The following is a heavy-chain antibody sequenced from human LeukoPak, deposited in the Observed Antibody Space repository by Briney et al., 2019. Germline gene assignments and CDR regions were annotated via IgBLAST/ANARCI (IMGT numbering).Heavy chain of an antibody. J-gene: IGHJ4*01. CDR2: INHGGST. CDR1: GGSFSGYY. D-gene: IGHD6-19*01. Sequence: SETLSLTCAVYGGSFSGYYWSWIRQPPGKGLEWIGEINHGGSTNYNPSLKSRVTISVDTSKNQFSLKLSSVTAADTAVYYCARASGWYPWDYWGHGTLVTVSS. V-gene: IGHV4-34*01. CDR3: ARASGWYPWDY.